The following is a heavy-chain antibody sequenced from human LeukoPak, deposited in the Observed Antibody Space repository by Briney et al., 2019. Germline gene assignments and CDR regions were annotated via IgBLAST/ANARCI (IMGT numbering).Heavy chain of an antibody. CDR3: ARYSSSWYPEYFQH. J-gene: IGHJ1*01. Sequence: PGGSLRLSCAASGFTFSSYSMNWVRQAPGKGLEWVSSISSSSSYIYYADSVKGRFTISRDNSKNTLYLQMNSLRAEDTAVYYCARYSSSWYPEYFQHWGQGTLVTVSS. CDR1: GFTFSSYS. V-gene: IGHV3-21*01. CDR2: ISSSSSYI. D-gene: IGHD6-13*01.